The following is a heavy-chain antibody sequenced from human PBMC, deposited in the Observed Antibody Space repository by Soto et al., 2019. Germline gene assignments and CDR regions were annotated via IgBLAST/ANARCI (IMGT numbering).Heavy chain of an antibody. D-gene: IGHD4-4*01. CDR2: ISYDGMDR. Sequence: QVQLVESGGGVVQPGTSLRLSCAASGFTFSSFDIHWVRQAPGKGLEWVAVISYDGMDRNYGDSVKGRFTISREKSKNMVNLEMTGVRIEDTVVYHCADDLSEMATVRADYWGQGALGAVSS. J-gene: IGHJ4*02. CDR3: ADDLSEMATVRADY. V-gene: IGHV3-30*18. CDR1: GFTFSSFD.